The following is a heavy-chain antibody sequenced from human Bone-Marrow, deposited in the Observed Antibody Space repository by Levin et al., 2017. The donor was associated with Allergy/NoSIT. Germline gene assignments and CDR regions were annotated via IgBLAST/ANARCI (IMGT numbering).Heavy chain of an antibody. CDR2: IKSKTDGGTS. D-gene: IGHD3-10*01. CDR1: GFPFSQAW. J-gene: IGHJ4*02. V-gene: IGHV3-15*07. Sequence: PGGSLRLSCEASGFPFSQAWMNWVRQAPGKGLEWVGRIKSKTDGGTSDYAAPVRGRFSISRDDSKNTMYLQMNSLKIEDTGVYYCLDYYNLGSAFGDWGQGTLVTVSS. CDR3: LDYYNLGSAFGD.